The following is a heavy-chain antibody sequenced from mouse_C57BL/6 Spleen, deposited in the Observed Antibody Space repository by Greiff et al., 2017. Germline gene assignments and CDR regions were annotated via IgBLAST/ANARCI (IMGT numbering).Heavy chain of an antibody. CDR1: GYTFTSYW. CDR2: IYPGSGST. D-gene: IGHD2-2*01. J-gene: IGHJ1*03. CDR3: ARQGYYWYCDV. Sequence: QVQLQQSGAELVKPGASVKMSCKASGYTFTSYWITWVKQRPGQGLEWIGDIYPGSGSTNYNEKFKSKDTLTVDTSSSTAYMPLSSLTSEDSAVYYCARQGYYWYCDVWGTGTTVTVSS. V-gene: IGHV1-55*01.